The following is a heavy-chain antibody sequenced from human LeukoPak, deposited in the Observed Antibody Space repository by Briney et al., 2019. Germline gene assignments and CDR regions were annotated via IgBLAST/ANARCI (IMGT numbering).Heavy chain of an antibody. CDR3: AREARATPDF. CDR2: ITNSGDFV. Sequence: GGSLRLSCAASGFRFSGHYMSWIRQAPGKGLEWISYITNSGDFVNYADSVKGRFTISRGNAKNSLYLQMNSLRAEDTAVYYCAREARATPDFWGQGTVVTVSS. D-gene: IGHD1-26*01. CDR1: GFRFSGHY. V-gene: IGHV3-11*01. J-gene: IGHJ4*02.